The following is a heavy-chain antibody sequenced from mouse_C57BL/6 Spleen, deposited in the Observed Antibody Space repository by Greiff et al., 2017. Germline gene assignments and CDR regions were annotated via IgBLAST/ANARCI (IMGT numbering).Heavy chain of an antibody. CDR1: GFTFSDYG. Sequence: EVKVVESGGGLVKPGGSLKLSCAASGFTFSDYGMHWVSQAPEKGLEWVAYISSGSSNNYYADTVKGRFTISRDNAKNTLFLHMTSLRSEDTAMCYCARERSSPYFDVWGQGTTLTVSS. J-gene: IGHJ2*01. CDR3: ARERSSPYFDV. CDR2: ISSGSSNN. D-gene: IGHD1-1*01. V-gene: IGHV5-17*01.